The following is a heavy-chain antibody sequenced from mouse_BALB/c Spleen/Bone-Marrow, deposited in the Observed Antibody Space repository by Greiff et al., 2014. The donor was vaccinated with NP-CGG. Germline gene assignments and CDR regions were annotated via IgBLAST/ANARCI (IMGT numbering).Heavy chain of an antibody. CDR3: ARPDYYGSSSWFTY. J-gene: IGHJ3*01. Sequence: VPLKEAGGGLGQPGGSLKLSFAASGFCFCRYWVRWVRPGPGEGVEWIWEINPDSSTINYTPSLKDKIIISRDNAKNTLYLQMSKVRSEDTALYYCARPDYYGSSSWFTYWGQGTLVTVSA. CDR1: GFCFCRYW. D-gene: IGHD1-1*01. V-gene: IGHV4-1*02. CDR2: INPDSSTI.